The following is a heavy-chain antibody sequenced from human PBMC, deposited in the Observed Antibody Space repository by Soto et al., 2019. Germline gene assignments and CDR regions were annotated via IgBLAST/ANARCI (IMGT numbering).Heavy chain of an antibody. CDR1: GYTFTVYF. D-gene: IGHD3-10*01. J-gene: IGHJ4*02. CDR2: VDPNSGGT. Sequence: QVHLVQSGAEVKKPGASVKVSCKASGYTFTVYFVYWVRQAPGQGLEWMGWVDPNSGGTNYSQKFQGRVTMTRDTSISTAYMELSRLRSDDTAVYFCARASTYGESDYWGQGTLVTVSS. V-gene: IGHV1-2*02. CDR3: ARASTYGESDY.